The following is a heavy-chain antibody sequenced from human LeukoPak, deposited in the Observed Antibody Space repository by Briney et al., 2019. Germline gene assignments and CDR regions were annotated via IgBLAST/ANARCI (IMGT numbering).Heavy chain of an antibody. CDR2: ISSSSSTI. Sequence: GGSLRLSCAASGFTFSSYSMNWVRQAPGKGLEWVSYISSSSSTIYYADSVKGRFTISRDNAKNSLYLQMNSLRAEDTAVYYCARAEGSWIDYWGQGTLVTVSS. J-gene: IGHJ4*02. CDR3: ARAEGSWIDY. D-gene: IGHD6-13*01. CDR1: GFTFSSYS. V-gene: IGHV3-48*01.